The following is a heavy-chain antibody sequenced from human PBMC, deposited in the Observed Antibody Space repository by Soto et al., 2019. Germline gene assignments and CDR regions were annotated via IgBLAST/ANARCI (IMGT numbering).Heavy chain of an antibody. D-gene: IGHD3-22*01. V-gene: IGHV4-59*08. CDR1: GGSITSYY. CDR2: MYYSGST. J-gene: IGHJ4*02. Sequence: SETLSLTCTVSGGSITSYYWSWIRQPPGKGLEWIGYMYYSGSTNYNPSLKSRVTISVDTSKNQFSLKLSSVTAADTAVYYCARLAEPTSYYYDSSGYGVDYWGQGTLVTVSS. CDR3: ARLAEPTSYYYDSSGYGVDY.